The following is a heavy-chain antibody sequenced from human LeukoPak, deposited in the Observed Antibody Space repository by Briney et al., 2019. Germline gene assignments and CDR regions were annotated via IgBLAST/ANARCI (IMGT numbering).Heavy chain of an antibody. Sequence: SQTLSLTCTVSGGPISSGGYYWSWIRQHPGKGLEWLAYIYHTGTTYYNPSLQSRVTISVDTSKNQFSLKLSSVTAADTAVYYCARSPDDAFDIWGQGTMVTVSS. CDR1: GGPISSGGYY. CDR3: ARSPDDAFDI. V-gene: IGHV4-31*03. J-gene: IGHJ3*02. CDR2: IYHTGTT.